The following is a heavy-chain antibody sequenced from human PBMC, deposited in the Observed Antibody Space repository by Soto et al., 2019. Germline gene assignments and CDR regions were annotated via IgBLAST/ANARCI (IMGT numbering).Heavy chain of an antibody. CDR1: GGTFSSYA. D-gene: IGHD6-13*01. CDR3: ARDRRVAAPYYYYYGMDV. J-gene: IGHJ6*02. Sequence: SVKVSCKASGGTFSSYAISWVRQAPGRGLEWMGGIIPIFGTANYAQKFQGRVTITAGESTSTAYMGLSSLRSEDTAVYYCARDRRVAAPYYYYYGMDVRGQGTTVTVSS. CDR2: IIPIFGTA. V-gene: IGHV1-69*13.